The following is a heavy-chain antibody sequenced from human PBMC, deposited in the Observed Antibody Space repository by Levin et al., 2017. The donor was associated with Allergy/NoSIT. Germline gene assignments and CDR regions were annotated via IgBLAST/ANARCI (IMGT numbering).Heavy chain of an antibody. D-gene: IGHD5-18*01. CDR2: ISWDGGST. J-gene: IGHJ2*01. Sequence: PGGSLRLSCAASGFTFDDYTMHWVRQAPGKGLEWVSLISWDGGSTYYADSVKGRFTISRDNSKNSLYLQMNSLRTEDTALYYCAKDFFSDTAMVGGYFDLWGRGTLVTVSS. CDR1: GFTFDDYT. V-gene: IGHV3-43*01. CDR3: AKDFFSDTAMVGGYFDL.